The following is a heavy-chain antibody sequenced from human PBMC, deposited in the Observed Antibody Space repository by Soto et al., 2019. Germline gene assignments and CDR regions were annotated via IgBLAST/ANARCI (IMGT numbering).Heavy chain of an antibody. CDR2: ISGSGGST. CDR3: AKGGHRSYIVATVHYHWFDP. D-gene: IGHD5-12*01. J-gene: IGHJ5*02. Sequence: GSLRLSCAASGFTFSSYAMSWVRQAPGKGLEWVSAISGSGGSTYYADSVKGRFTISRDNSKNTLYLQMNSLRAEDTAVYYCAKGGHRSYIVATVHYHWFDPWGQGTLVTVSS. V-gene: IGHV3-23*01. CDR1: GFTFSSYA.